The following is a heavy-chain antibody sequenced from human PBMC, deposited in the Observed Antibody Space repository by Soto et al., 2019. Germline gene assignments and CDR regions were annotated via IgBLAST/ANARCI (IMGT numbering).Heavy chain of an antibody. CDR3: AKTYYDYVWGSYRQPPNFDY. Sequence: GGSLRLSCAASGFTFSSYAMSWVRQAPGKGLEWVSAISGSGGSTYYADSVKGRFTISRDNSKNTLYLQMNSLRAEDTAVYYCAKTYYDYVWGSYRQPPNFDYWGQGTLVTVSS. J-gene: IGHJ4*02. CDR1: GFTFSSYA. V-gene: IGHV3-23*01. CDR2: ISGSGGST. D-gene: IGHD3-16*02.